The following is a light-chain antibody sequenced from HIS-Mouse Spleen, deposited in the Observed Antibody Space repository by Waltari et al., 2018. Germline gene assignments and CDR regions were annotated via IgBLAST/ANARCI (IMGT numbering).Light chain of an antibody. CDR2: GAS. CDR3: QQYGSSPQRT. V-gene: IGKV3-20*01. CDR1: QSVSSSY. Sequence: EIVLTQSPGTLSLSPGERATLSCRASQSVSSSYLAGYQQKPGQAPRLLIYGASSGATGIPDRFSGSGSGTDFTLTISRLEPEDFAVYYCQQYGSSPQRTFGQGTKVEIK. J-gene: IGKJ1*01.